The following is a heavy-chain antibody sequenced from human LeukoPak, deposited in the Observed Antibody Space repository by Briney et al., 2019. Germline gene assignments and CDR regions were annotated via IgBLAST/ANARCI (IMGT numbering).Heavy chain of an antibody. CDR3: ARGRLRGVIFYYYGMDV. CDR2: INPSGGST. D-gene: IGHD3-10*01. CDR1: GYTFTSYY. Sequence: ASVKVSCKASGYTFTSYYMHWVRQAPGQGLEWMGIINPSGGSTSYAQKFQGRVTMTRDTSTSTVYMELSSLRSEDTAVYYCARGRLRGVIFYYYGMDVWGQGTTVTVSS. J-gene: IGHJ6*02. V-gene: IGHV1-46*01.